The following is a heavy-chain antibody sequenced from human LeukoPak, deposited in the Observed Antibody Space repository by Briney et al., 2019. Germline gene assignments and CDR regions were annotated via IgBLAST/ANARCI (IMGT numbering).Heavy chain of an antibody. CDR2: IRYDGSNK. Sequence: PGGSLRLSCAASGFTFSSYGMHWVRQAPGKGLEWVAFIRYDGSNKYYADSAKGRFTISRDNSKNTLYLQMNSLRAEDTAVYYCAKDRRSSWYDYFDYWGQGTLVTVSS. V-gene: IGHV3-30*02. CDR3: AKDRRSSWYDYFDY. J-gene: IGHJ4*02. D-gene: IGHD6-13*01. CDR1: GFTFSSYG.